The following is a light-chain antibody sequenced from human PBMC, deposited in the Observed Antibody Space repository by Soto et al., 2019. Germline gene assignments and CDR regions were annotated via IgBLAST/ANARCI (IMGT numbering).Light chain of an antibody. CDR2: GAF. V-gene: IGKV3-20*01. CDR3: HQYGYLQT. CDR1: HSVRTNY. J-gene: IGKJ4*01. Sequence: EIVLTQSPGALSVSPGERATLSCRASHSVRTNYLAWYQQKRGQAPWLLIYGAFNRAGGVPDRFSGSGSGTDFPITTGGKPPDHSHVYYYHQYGYLQTFAGGTKV.